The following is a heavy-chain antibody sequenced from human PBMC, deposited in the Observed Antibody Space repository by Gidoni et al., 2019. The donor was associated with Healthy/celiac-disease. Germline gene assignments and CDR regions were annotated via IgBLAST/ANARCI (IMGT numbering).Heavy chain of an antibody. CDR3: TRAPGALWLPTRWFDP. V-gene: IGHV3-73*02. CDR2: IRSKANSYAT. D-gene: IGHD5-18*01. CDR1: GFTFSGSA. J-gene: IGHJ5*02. Sequence: EVQLVESGGGLVQPGGSLKLSCAASGFTFSGSAMHWVRQASGKGLEWVGRIRSKANSYATAYAASVKGRFTISRDDSKNTAYLQMNSLKTEDTAVYYCTRAPGALWLPTRWFDPWGQGTLVTVSS.